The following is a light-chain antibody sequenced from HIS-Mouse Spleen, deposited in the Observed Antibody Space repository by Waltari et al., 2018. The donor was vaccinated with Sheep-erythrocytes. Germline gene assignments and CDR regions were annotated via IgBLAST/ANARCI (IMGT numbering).Light chain of an antibody. Sequence: QSALTQPRSVSGSPGQSVTISCTGTSSDVGGYHYVSWYQQHPAKAPKLMIYDVSKRPSGVPDRFYGSKSGNTASLTISGLQAEDEADYYCCSYAGSYNHVFATGTKVTVL. CDR1: SSDVGGYHY. CDR3: CSYAGSYNHV. V-gene: IGLV2-11*01. CDR2: DVS. J-gene: IGLJ1*01.